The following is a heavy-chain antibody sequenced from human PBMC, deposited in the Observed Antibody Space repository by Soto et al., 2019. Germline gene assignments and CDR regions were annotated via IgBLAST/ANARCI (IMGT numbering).Heavy chain of an antibody. CDR3: ASAYSASCYWVDL. D-gene: IGHD6-13*01. CDR1: GFSLSNAGLG. CDR2: IFSNDAK. J-gene: IGHJ5*02. Sequence: QVTVKESGPVLVKPTETLTLTCTVSGFSLSNAGLGVSWIRQPPGKALEWLAHIFSNDAKSYSTSLKSRLTISKDTPKRQVVLTMTNMGPVDTATYYCASAYSASCYWVDLWGQGTLVTVSS. V-gene: IGHV2-26*01.